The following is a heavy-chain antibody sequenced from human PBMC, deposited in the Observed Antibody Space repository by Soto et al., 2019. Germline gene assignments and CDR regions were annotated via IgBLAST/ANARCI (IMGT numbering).Heavy chain of an antibody. J-gene: IGHJ5*02. V-gene: IGHV4-4*07. Sequence: QMQLQESGPGLVKPSETLSLTCSVSGGSISVYYWSWIRQPAGKGLEWIGRIYTSGSTNYNPSLQSRVTMSVDTSKNRFSLKLSSVTAADTAVYYCAREPASRRYNWFDPWGQGTLVTVSS. CDR1: GGSISVYY. CDR2: IYTSGST. CDR3: AREPASRRYNWFDP.